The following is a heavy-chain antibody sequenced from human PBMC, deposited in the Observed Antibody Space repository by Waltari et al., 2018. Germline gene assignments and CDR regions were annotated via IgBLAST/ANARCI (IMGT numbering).Heavy chain of an antibody. J-gene: IGHJ5*02. D-gene: IGHD6-19*01. CDR1: GSTLSNYA. V-gene: IGHV3-23*01. CDR3: AKGKASGLVDWFDP. Sequence: EVQLLESGGGLVQPGGSLRHSCAAFGSTLSNYARMWVRQAPGKGLEWVSSITGGGGATFYADSVKGRFTISRDNSKNTLYVQMHSLRVDDSAIYYCAKGKASGLVDWFDPWGQGTLVTVSS. CDR2: ITGGGGAT.